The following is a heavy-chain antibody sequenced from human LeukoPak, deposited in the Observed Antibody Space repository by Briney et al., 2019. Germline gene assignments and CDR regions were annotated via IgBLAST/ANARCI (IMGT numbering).Heavy chain of an antibody. CDR2: INSDGSST. Sequence: GGSLRLSCAASGFNFSIYAMSWVRQAPGKGLEWVSRINSDGSSTNYADSVKGRFTISRDNAKNSVYLRMNSLRAEDTAVYYCARAGIVATISGFDYWGQGTLVTVSS. CDR3: ARAGIVATISGFDY. D-gene: IGHD5-12*01. J-gene: IGHJ4*02. V-gene: IGHV3-74*01. CDR1: GFNFSIYA.